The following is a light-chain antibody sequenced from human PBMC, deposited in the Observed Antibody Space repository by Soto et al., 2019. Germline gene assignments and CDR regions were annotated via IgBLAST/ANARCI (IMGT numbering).Light chain of an antibody. J-gene: IGKJ4*01. V-gene: IGKV1-39*01. CDR2: GTS. CDR1: QSISRY. CDR3: QQTFSTPLT. Sequence: DIQMTQSPSSLSASVGDRVTIPCRASQSISRYLNWYQQKPGKAPNLLIYGTSNLQSGVPSRFSGSGSGIDFTLTISSLQPEDFATYYCQQTFSTPLTFGAGTKVEIK.